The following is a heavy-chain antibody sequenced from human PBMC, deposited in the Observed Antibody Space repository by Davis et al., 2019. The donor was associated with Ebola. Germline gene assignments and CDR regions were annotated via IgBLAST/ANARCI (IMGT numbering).Heavy chain of an antibody. V-gene: IGHV3-23*01. Sequence: GGSLRLSCAASGFTFSSYAMSWVRQAPGKGLEWVSAISGSGGSTYYADSVKGRFTISRDNSKNTLYLQMNSLRAEDTAVYYCASSGSSTRSPMNYWGQGTLVTVSS. CDR1: GFTFSSYA. J-gene: IGHJ4*02. D-gene: IGHD1-26*01. CDR3: ASSGSSTRSPMNY. CDR2: ISGSGGST.